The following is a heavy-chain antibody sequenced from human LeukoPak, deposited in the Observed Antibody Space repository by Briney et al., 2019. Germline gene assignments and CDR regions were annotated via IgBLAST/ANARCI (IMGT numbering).Heavy chain of an antibody. CDR1: GFTFDDYT. CDR2: INSDGSWT. J-gene: IGHJ4*02. V-gene: IGHV3-74*01. Sequence: GGSLRLSCAASGFTFDDYTMHWVRQAPGKGLVWVSHINSDGSWTSYADSVKGRFTISKDNAKNTVYLQMNSLRAEDTAVYYCVSFYETYWGRGTLVTVSS. CDR3: VSFYETY. D-gene: IGHD2/OR15-2a*01.